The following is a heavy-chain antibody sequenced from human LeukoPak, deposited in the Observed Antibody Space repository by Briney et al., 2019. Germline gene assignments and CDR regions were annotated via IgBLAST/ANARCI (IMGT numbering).Heavy chain of an antibody. D-gene: IGHD3-10*01. CDR3: ASGSGSYRTPYYYMDV. CDR2: ISSSSSAI. V-gene: IGHV3-48*01. CDR1: GFTFSTYT. J-gene: IGHJ6*03. Sequence: PGGSLRLSCAASGFTFSTYTMNWVRQAPGKGLEWLSYISSSSSAIYYADSVKGRFTISRDNAKNTLYLQMNSLRAEDTAVYYCASGSGSYRTPYYYMDVWGTGTTVTVSS.